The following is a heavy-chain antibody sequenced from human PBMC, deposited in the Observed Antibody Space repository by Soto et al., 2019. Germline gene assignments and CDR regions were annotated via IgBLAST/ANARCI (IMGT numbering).Heavy chain of an antibody. V-gene: IGHV3-53*01. CDR1: GFTFSSYA. J-gene: IGHJ6*02. Sequence: PGGSLRLSCAASGFTFSSYAMSWVSQAPGKGLEWVSVIYSGGSTYYADSVKGRFTISRDNSKNTLYLQMNSLRAEDTAVYYCARDPYYGMDVWGQGTTVTVSS. CDR3: ARDPYYGMDV. CDR2: IYSGGST.